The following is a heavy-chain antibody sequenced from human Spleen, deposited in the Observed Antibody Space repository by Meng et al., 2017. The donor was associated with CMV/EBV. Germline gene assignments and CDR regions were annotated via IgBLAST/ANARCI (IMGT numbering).Heavy chain of an antibody. Sequence: GGSLRLSCAASGFTFSSYGMHWVRQAPGKGLEWVAIIWYDGSNKYYADSVKGQFTISRENSKNTLYLQMNSLRAEDTSVYYCAGLIAVSGTWGQGTLVTVSS. CDR2: IWYDGSNK. CDR3: AGLIAVSGT. D-gene: IGHD6-13*01. V-gene: IGHV3-33*01. CDR1: GFTFSSYG. J-gene: IGHJ4*02.